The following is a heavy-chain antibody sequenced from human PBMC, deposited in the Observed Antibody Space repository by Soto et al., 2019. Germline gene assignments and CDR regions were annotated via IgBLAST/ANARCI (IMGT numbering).Heavy chain of an antibody. D-gene: IGHD3-22*01. CDR2: IYYSGGI. CDR3: VRTYDSSAAKSGRDAFDL. V-gene: IGHV4-59*01. J-gene: IGHJ3*01. Sequence: SETLSLTCTVSGGSISSYYLSWIRQPPEKGLEWIGYIYYSGGINYNPSLKSRFTISVDTSMNQLSLKLSSVTAADTVLFYCVRTYDSSAAKSGRDAFDLWGQGTMLTV. CDR1: GGSISSYY.